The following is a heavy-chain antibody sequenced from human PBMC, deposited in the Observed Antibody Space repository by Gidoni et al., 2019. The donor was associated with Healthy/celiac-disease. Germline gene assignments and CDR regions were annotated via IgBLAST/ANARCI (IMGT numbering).Heavy chain of an antibody. J-gene: IGHJ4*02. D-gene: IGHD6-13*01. CDR1: GFTFSSYG. CDR3: ARDPSSSWYYFDY. V-gene: IGHV3-33*01. CDR2: IWYDGSNK. Sequence: QVQLVESGEGVVQPGRSLRLSCAASGFTFSSYGVHWVRQAPGKGLEWGAVIWYDGSNKYYADSVKGRFTISRDNSKNTLYLQMNSLRAEDTAVYYCARDPSSSWYYFDYWGQGTLVTVSS.